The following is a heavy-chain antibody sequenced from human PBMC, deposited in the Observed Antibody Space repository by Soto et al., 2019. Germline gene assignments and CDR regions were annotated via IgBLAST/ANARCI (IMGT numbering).Heavy chain of an antibody. Sequence: ASVKVSCKPSGYSFTNFYVHWVRQAPGQGLEWMGIFDPSSGTTSYTQKFQGRVTMTRDTSMSTVYMELSSLRSEDTAVYYCARGAVVVPNGLIAGMDVWGLGTTVTVSS. J-gene: IGHJ6*02. CDR2: FDPSSGTT. D-gene: IGHD2-15*01. V-gene: IGHV1-46*01. CDR1: GYSFTNFY. CDR3: ARGAVVVPNGLIAGMDV.